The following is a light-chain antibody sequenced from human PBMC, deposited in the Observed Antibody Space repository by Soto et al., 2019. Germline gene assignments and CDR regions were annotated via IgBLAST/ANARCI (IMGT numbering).Light chain of an antibody. Sequence: EIQMTQSPSSLSAYIGDRVTIPCRASQSISSWLSWYQQKPGKAPKVLIYIASNLQSGVPSRFSGSGSGTEFTLTVSSLQPDDFATYYCHQYHNFPRTFGQGTKVDI. CDR3: HQYHNFPRT. V-gene: IGKV1-5*03. CDR1: QSISSW. J-gene: IGKJ1*01. CDR2: IAS.